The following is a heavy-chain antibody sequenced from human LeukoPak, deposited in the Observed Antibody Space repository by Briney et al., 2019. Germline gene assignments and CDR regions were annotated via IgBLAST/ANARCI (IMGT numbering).Heavy chain of an antibody. CDR3: ARPLMYYYGSETYFWFDP. J-gene: IGHJ5*02. CDR1: GFNFNTYW. V-gene: IGHV3-7*01. Sequence: GGSLRLSCAASGFNFNTYWMGWVRQAPGKGLEWVANIKQDGSEKYYVDSVKGRFTISRDNAKNSMYLQMNSLRAEDTAVYYCARPLMYYYGSETYFWFDPWGQGTLVTVSS. D-gene: IGHD3-10*01. CDR2: IKQDGSEK.